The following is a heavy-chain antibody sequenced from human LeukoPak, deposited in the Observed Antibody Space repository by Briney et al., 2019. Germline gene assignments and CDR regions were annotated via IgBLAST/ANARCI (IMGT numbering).Heavy chain of an antibody. J-gene: IGHJ4*02. D-gene: IGHD6-6*01. Sequence: SETLSLTCAVYGGSFSGYYWSWIRQPPGKGLEWIGEIYHSGSTNYNPSLKSRVTISVDKSKNQFSLKLSSVTAADTAVYYCAIKLYSSSSVRDYWGQGTLVTVSS. CDR2: IYHSGST. CDR3: AIKLYSSSSVRDY. V-gene: IGHV4-34*01. CDR1: GGSFSGYY.